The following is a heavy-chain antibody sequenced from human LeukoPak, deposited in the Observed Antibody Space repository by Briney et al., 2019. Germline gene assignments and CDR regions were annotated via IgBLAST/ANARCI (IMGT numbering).Heavy chain of an antibody. Sequence: GASVKVSCKASGYTFTGYYMHWVRQAPGQGLEWMGWINPNSGGTNYAQKFQGRVTMTRDTSIGTAYMELSRLRSDDTAVYYCARGVDTAMGLFDYWGQGTLVTVSS. CDR2: INPNSGGT. V-gene: IGHV1-2*02. J-gene: IGHJ4*02. D-gene: IGHD5-18*01. CDR1: GYTFTGYY. CDR3: ARGVDTAMGLFDY.